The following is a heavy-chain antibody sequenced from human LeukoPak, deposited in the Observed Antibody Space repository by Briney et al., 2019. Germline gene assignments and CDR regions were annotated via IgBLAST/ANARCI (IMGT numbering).Heavy chain of an antibody. CDR2: IHPNSGGT. CDR3: ARAGRGTSYYTVDF. V-gene: IGHV1-2*06. D-gene: IGHD3-9*01. J-gene: IGHJ4*02. Sequence: ASVKVSCKASGYTFTNYDFNWMRQATGQGLEWMGRIHPNSGGTNYAQKFQGRVTMTRDTSISTVYMDLSRLRSDDTAVYYCARAGRGTSYYTVDFWGQGTLVTVSS. CDR1: GYTFTNYD.